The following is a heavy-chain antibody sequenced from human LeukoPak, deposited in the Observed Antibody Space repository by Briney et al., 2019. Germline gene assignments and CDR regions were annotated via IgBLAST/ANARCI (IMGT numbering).Heavy chain of an antibody. V-gene: IGHV3-73*01. Sequence: GGSLRLSCAASGFAFSGSAMHWVRQASGKGLEWVGRIRSKANSYATAYAASVKGRFTISRDDSKNTAYLQMNSLKTEDTAVYYCTRRGYSSGWYTWFDPWGQGTLVTVSS. CDR3: TRRGYSSGWYTWFDP. J-gene: IGHJ5*02. CDR2: IRSKANSYAT. D-gene: IGHD6-19*01. CDR1: GFAFSGSA.